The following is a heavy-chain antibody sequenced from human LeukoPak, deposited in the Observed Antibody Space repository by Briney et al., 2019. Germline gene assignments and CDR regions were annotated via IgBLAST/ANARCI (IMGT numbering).Heavy chain of an antibody. Sequence: ASVKVSCKASGYTFTSSGFSWVRQAPGQGLEWMGWISAYNGNTNYAQKLQGRVTMTTDTSASTAYMELRSLRSDDTAVYYCARDIAAAGTKTVDYWGQGTLVTVSS. CDR2: ISAYNGNT. CDR3: ARDIAAAGTKTVDY. D-gene: IGHD6-13*01. V-gene: IGHV1-18*01. J-gene: IGHJ4*02. CDR1: GYTFTSSG.